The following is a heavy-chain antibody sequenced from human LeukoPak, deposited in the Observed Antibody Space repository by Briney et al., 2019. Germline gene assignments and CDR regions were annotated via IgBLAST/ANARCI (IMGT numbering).Heavy chain of an antibody. V-gene: IGHV3-66*01. J-gene: IGHJ4*02. Sequence: GGSLRLSCAASEFTVSSNYMIWVRQAQARGLEWASVIYSGGNTYYADSVKGRFTISRDNSKNTLCLQMNSLRAEDTAVYYCARGLLASALQRRGGYFDYWGQGTLVTVSS. CDR2: IYSGGNT. CDR3: ARGLLASALQRRGGYFDY. CDR1: EFTVSSNY. D-gene: IGHD6-13*01.